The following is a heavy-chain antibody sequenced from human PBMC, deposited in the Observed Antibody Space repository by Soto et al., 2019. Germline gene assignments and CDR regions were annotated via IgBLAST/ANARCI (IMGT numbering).Heavy chain of an antibody. D-gene: IGHD5-18*01. CDR1: GDSVSSGSYY. CDR3: ARGRGSSYGFLFDY. CDR2: MYSTGST. V-gene: IGHV4-61*01. J-gene: IGHJ4*02. Sequence: QVQLQESGPGLVKPSETLSLTCTVSGDSVSSGSYYWSWIRQPPGKGLEWIGYMYSTGSTNYNPSLKSRVTISVDTSKNQVSLKLSSVTAADTAVYYCARGRGSSYGFLFDYWGQGTLVTVSS.